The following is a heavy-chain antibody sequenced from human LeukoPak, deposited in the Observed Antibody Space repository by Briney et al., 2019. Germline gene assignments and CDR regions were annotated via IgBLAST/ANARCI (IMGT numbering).Heavy chain of an antibody. J-gene: IGHJ4*02. D-gene: IGHD2-21*01. CDR1: GFTFSYHW. CDR2: IDGGGSST. Sequence: GGSLRLSCGASGFTFSYHWMHWVRQVPGKGLVWVSRIDGGGSSTSYADSVKGRFSISRDNAKSTLYLQMDSLRGEDTAVYYCAKDFRIGYSAHFDYWGQGALVTVSS. CDR3: AKDFRIGYSAHFDY. V-gene: IGHV3-74*01.